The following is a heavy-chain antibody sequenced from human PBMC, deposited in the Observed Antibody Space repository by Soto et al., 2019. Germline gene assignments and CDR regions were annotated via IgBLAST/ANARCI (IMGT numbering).Heavy chain of an antibody. CDR2: VSGNGAFT. D-gene: IGHD2-2*02. V-gene: IGHV3-23*01. Sequence: GGSLRLSCAASGLTFSTYAMSWVRQAPGKGLEWVSGVSGNGAFTYYADSVRGRFTISRDNSKSTLYLQMNSLRAEDTAVYYCATGYIGYCSSTSCDKHRGVDSWGQGSLVTVSS. J-gene: IGHJ4*02. CDR1: GLTFSTYA. CDR3: ATGYIGYCSSTSCDKHRGVDS.